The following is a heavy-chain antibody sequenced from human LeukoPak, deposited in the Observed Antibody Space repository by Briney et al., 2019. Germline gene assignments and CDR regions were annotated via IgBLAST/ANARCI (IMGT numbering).Heavy chain of an antibody. D-gene: IGHD3-10*01. Sequence: GASVKVSCKASGYTFTTYPINWVRQAPGQGLEWMGWIDTNTGSPTYAQGLTGRFVLSLDTSVSTAYLQISSLKAEDTAVYYCARGRITMVRGVTEGGDWFDPWGQGTLVTVSS. CDR2: IDTNTGSP. V-gene: IGHV7-4-1*02. J-gene: IGHJ5*02. CDR1: GYTFTTYP. CDR3: ARGRITMVRGVTEGGDWFDP.